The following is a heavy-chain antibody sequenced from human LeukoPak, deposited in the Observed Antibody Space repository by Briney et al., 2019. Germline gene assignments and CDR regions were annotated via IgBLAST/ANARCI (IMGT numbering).Heavy chain of an antibody. CDR1: GFTFSNYA. J-gene: IGHJ4*02. CDR2: ITGSGTNT. CDR3: VIWGDYDVLTGYYVPDY. Sequence: GASLRLSCVASGFTFSNYAMSWVRQAPGKGLEWVSAITGSGTNTYYADSVKGRFTISRDNSKNTVFLQMNSLRHEDTAIYYCVIWGDYDVLTGYYVPDYWGQGTLVTVPS. D-gene: IGHD3-9*01. V-gene: IGHV3-23*01.